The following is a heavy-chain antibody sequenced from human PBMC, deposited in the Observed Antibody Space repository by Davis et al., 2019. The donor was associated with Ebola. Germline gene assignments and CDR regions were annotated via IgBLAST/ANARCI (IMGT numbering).Heavy chain of an antibody. V-gene: IGHV3-74*01. CDR2: INSDGSST. CDR1: GFTFSSYW. Sequence: PSETLSLTCAASGFTFSSYWMHWVRQAPGKGLVWVSRINSDGSSTSYADSVKGRFTISRDNAKNTLYLQMNSLRVEDTAVYYCACYVLGWGQGSLVTVSS. J-gene: IGHJ4*02. D-gene: IGHD2-8*01. CDR3: ACYVLG.